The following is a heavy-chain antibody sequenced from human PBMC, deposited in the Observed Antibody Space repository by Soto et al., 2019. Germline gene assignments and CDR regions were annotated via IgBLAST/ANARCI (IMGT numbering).Heavy chain of an antibody. J-gene: IGHJ3*02. CDR3: ARGGGVGVAGSAAFDM. D-gene: IGHD3-3*01. Sequence: QLHLVQSGAVVKKPGASVTVSCSASGYPVTAYYMHWVRQAPGRGLEWMGGINPATGAAKYTQTFPGRVNMTRDTSTSTVFMERSGLTSEDTAVFYGARGGGVGVAGSAAFDMWGQGTLVTVSS. V-gene: IGHV1-2*02. CDR2: INPATGAA. CDR1: GYPVTAYY.